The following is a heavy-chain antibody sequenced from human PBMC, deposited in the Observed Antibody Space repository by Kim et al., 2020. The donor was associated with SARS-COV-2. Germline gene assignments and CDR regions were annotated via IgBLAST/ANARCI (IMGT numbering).Heavy chain of an antibody. Sequence: SETLSLTCTVSGYSISSGYYWGWIRQPPGKGLEWIGSIYHSGSTYYNPSLKSRVTISVDTSKNQFSLKLSSVTAADTAVYYCARAAAAAPSEYFQHWGQG. D-gene: IGHD6-13*01. CDR1: GYSISSGYY. J-gene: IGHJ1*01. V-gene: IGHV4-38-2*02. CDR2: IYHSGST. CDR3: ARAAAAAPSEYFQH.